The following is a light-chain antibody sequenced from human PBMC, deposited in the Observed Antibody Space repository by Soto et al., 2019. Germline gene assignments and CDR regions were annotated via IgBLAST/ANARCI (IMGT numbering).Light chain of an antibody. CDR2: DAY. V-gene: IGKV1-5*01. CDR1: QSISSY. Sequence: QRTQSTSSMSASLGERVASRCRAIQSISSYLNWYHQKPGEAHNLLIYDAYSLESGVPSRFRGSGSGTGFTLTISSLKTDDFANYYCQQYNSYSGTFGQGTKVENK. CDR3: QQYNSYSGT. J-gene: IGKJ1*01.